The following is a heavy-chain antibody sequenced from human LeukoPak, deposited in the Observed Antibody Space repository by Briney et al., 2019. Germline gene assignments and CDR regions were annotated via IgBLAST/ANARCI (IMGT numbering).Heavy chain of an antibody. CDR3: ARDTKYAFDN. CDR2: IGISSGNT. CDR1: GFTFSSYA. J-gene: IGHJ4*02. V-gene: IGHV3-48*01. Sequence: GGSLRLSCVGSGFTFSSYAMNWVRQAPGKGGEWISYIGISSGNTKYADSVKGRFTISGDKAKNSVYLQMNSLRVEDTAVYYCARDTKYAFDNWGQGTLVTVSS. D-gene: IGHD2-2*01.